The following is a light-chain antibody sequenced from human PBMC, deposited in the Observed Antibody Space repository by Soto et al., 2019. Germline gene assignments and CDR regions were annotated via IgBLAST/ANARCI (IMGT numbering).Light chain of an antibody. V-gene: IGLV1-51*02. J-gene: IGLJ2*01. Sequence: QSVLTQPPSVSAAPGETVTISCSGSSSNIGNNYVSWYQQLPGTAPKLLIYENNKRPSGTPDRFSGSKSGTSATLGITGLQTGDEADYYCGTWDSSLSAVVFGGGTKLTVL. CDR2: ENN. CDR3: GTWDSSLSAVV. CDR1: SSNIGNNY.